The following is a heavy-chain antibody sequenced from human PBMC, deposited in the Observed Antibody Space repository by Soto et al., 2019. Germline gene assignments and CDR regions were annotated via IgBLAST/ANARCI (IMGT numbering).Heavy chain of an antibody. CDR3: ARGYYDANGQSNTFDI. D-gene: IGHD3-22*01. CDR1: GVSVRSSY. CDR2: VHHSGDT. V-gene: IGHV4-59*02. Sequence: PSETLSLTCIVSGVSVRSSYWSWIRQSPGKGLEWIGFVHHSGDTKTNPSLKSRVAILQDTSKNQFSLIVTSVTAADTAMYFCARGYYDANGQSNTFDIWGQGTMVTVSS. J-gene: IGHJ3*02.